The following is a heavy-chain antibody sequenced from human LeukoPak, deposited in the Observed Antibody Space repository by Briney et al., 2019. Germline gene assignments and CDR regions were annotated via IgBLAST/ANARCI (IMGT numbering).Heavy chain of an antibody. CDR2: IIPTFGTA. CDR3: AKWGFGELSSDY. Sequence: ASVKVSCKASGGTFSSYAISWVRQAPGQGLEWMGGIIPTFGTANYAQKFQGRVTITADESTSTAYMELSSLRSEDTAVYYCAKWGFGELSSDYWGQGTLVTVSS. D-gene: IGHD3-10*01. V-gene: IGHV1-69*13. CDR1: GGTFSSYA. J-gene: IGHJ4*02.